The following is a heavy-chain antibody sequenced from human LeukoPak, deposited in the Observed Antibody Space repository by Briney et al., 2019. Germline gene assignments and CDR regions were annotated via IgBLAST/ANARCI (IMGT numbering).Heavy chain of an antibody. CDR3: ARVPRARTLTGTTYYYFMDV. Sequence: VGSLRLSCAASGFTFDEYGMSWVRQAPWKGLEWVSGSNWNGACTGYADCVKGRFTSSRENAKNSLYLQMNGLRAEDTPWYHCARVPRARTLTGTTYYYFMDVWGKGTTVTVSS. J-gene: IGHJ6*03. CDR2: SNWNGACT. V-gene: IGHV3-20*01. D-gene: IGHD1-7*01. CDR1: GFTFDEYG.